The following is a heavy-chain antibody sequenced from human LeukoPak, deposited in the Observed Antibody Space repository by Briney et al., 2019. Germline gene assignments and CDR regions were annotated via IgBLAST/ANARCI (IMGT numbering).Heavy chain of an antibody. CDR1: GYTFTGYY. J-gene: IGHJ5*02. CDR2: INPNSGDT. CDR3: ARDRSYGSGTPGINWFDP. Sequence: GASVKVSCKAAGYTFTGYYMHWVRQGPGQGLEWMGWINPNSGDTKYVQKFQGRVTMTRDTSISTAYMELSRLRSDDTAMYYCARDRSYGSGTPGINWFDPWGQGTMVTVSS. V-gene: IGHV1-2*02. D-gene: IGHD3-10*01.